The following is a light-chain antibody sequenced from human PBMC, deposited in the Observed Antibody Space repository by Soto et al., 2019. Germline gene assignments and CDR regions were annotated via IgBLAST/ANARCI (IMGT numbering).Light chain of an antibody. J-gene: IGLJ2*01. CDR2: LHSDGSH. CDR3: QTWGTGIQV. CDR1: SGHSSYT. V-gene: IGLV4-69*02. Sequence: QLVLTQSPSASASLGASVRLTCTLSSGHSSYTIAWHQQQSEKGPRYLMNLHSDGSHSKGDGVPDRFSGSSSGAERYLTISSLQSEDEADYYCQTWGTGIQVFGGGTKLTVL.